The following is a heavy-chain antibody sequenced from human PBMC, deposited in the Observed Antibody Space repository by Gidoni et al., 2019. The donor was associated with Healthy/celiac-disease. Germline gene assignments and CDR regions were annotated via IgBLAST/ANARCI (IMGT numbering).Heavy chain of an antibody. Sequence: EVQLVESGGGLVKPGGSLRLSCAASGFTFSSYSMNWVRQAPGKGLEWVSSISSSSSYIYYADSVKGRFTISRDNAKNSLYLQMNSLRAEDTAVYYCARIPREDYYYYYGMDVWGQGTTVTVSS. J-gene: IGHJ6*02. CDR2: ISSSSSYI. CDR1: GFTFSSYS. CDR3: ARIPREDYYYYYGMDV. V-gene: IGHV3-21*01.